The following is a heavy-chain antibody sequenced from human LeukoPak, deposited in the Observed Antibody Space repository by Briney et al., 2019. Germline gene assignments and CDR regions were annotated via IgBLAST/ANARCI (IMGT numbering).Heavy chain of an antibody. Sequence: GGSLRLSCTASGFTFSRCSMHWVRQAPGKGLEWVAVISYDGTNKYHADSVKGRFSISRDNSKNTQYLQMKGLRAEDTAVYYCARDSVWQLDLSPDDAFDIWGQGTVVTVSS. CDR1: GFTFSRCS. CDR3: ARDSVWQLDLSPDDAFDI. CDR2: ISYDGTNK. D-gene: IGHD1-7*01. V-gene: IGHV3-30*04. J-gene: IGHJ3*02.